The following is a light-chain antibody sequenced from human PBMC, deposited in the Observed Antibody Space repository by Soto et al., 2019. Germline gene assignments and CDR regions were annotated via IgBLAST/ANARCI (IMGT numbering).Light chain of an antibody. CDR2: EGS. V-gene: IGLV2-23*01. CDR1: SSYVGSYNL. J-gene: IGLJ2*01. Sequence: QSALTQPASVSRSPGQSITISCTGTSSYVGSYNLVSWYQQHPGKAPKLMIYEGSKRPSGVSNRFSGSKSGNTASLTISGLQAEDEADYYCCSYAGSSTLVVFGGGTKLTVL. CDR3: CSYAGSSTLVV.